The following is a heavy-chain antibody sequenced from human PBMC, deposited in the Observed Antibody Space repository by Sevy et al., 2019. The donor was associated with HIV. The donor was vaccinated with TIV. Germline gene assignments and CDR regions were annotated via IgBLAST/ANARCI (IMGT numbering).Heavy chain of an antibody. J-gene: IGHJ4*02. CDR2: IGQDGSEK. CDR3: ARAITSTGYYFDY. CDR1: GFAFSDYW. D-gene: IGHD2-2*01. Sequence: GSLRLSCAASGFAFSDYWMSWVRQAPGKGLECVANIGQDGSEKYCVDSVKGRFTISRDNAKNSLFLQMNSLRAEDTAAYYCARAITSTGYYFDYWGLGTLVTVSS. V-gene: IGHV3-7*01.